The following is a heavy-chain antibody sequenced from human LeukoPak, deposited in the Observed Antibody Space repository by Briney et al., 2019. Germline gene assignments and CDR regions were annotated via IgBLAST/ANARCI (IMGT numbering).Heavy chain of an antibody. J-gene: IGHJ5*02. V-gene: IGHV1-18*01. CDR1: GYTFTSYG. CDR2: IIAYNGNT. Sequence: ASVKVSCKASGYTFTSYGISWVRQAPGQGLEWMGWIIAYNGNTNYAQKLQGRVTMTTDTSTSTAYMELRSLRSDDTAVYYCARVITYYDFWSGSPGWFDPWGQGTLVTVSS. D-gene: IGHD3-3*01. CDR3: ARVITYYDFWSGSPGWFDP.